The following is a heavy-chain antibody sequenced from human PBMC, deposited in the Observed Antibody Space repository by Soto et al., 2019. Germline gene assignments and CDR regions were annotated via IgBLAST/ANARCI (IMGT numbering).Heavy chain of an antibody. J-gene: IGHJ6*02. Sequence: GESLKISCKGSGYSFNNYWIAWVRQMPGKGLEWMGIIFPGDSDTRYSPSFQGHVTITVDKSTSTAYVQWNTLKASDTAMYYCARHISNVRYYYYAMDVWGQGTTVTVSS. CDR2: IFPGDSDT. D-gene: IGHD4-4*01. CDR3: ARHISNVRYYYYAMDV. CDR1: GYSFNNYW. V-gene: IGHV5-51*01.